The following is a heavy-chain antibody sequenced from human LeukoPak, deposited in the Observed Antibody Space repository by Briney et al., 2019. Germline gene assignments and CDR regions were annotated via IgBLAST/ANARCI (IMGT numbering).Heavy chain of an antibody. CDR3: ARHSYRNYLGWFDP. CDR1: GGSFSGYY. D-gene: IGHD4-11*01. J-gene: IGHJ5*02. Sequence: SETLSLTCAVYGGSFSGYYWSWIRQPPGKGLEWIGEINHSGSTNYNPSLKIRVTMSVDTSNNLFSLMLNSVTAADTAVYYCARHSYRNYLGWFDPWGQGTLVTVSS. CDR2: INHSGST. V-gene: IGHV4-34*01.